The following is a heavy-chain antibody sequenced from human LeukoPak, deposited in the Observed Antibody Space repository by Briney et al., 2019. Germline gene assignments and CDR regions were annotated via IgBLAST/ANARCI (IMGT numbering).Heavy chain of an antibody. V-gene: IGHV5-51*01. CDR2: IYPGDSDT. D-gene: IGHD5-24*01. CDR3: AIRKKGMATAGFDY. CDR1: GSRFTSYW. J-gene: IGHJ4*02. Sequence: GGSLKISCKGSGSRFTSYWSGWVRQMPGKGLEGMGIIYPGDSDTRYSPSFQGQVTISAEKSITTAYLQWSSLKASDTALYYCAIRKKGMATAGFDYWGQGTLVTVSS.